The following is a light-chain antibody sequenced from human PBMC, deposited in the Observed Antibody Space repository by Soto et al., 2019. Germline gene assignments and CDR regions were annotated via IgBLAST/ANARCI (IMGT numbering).Light chain of an antibody. CDR2: GAS. V-gene: IGKV3-15*01. CDR1: QSVSNY. J-gene: IGKJ1*01. Sequence: EILMTQSPATLSVSPGERATLSCRASQSVSNYLAWYQQIPGQPPRLLIYGASTRATGIPARFSGSGSGTEFTLTISSLQSEDFAVYYCQQYNNWRRTFGQGTKVEIK. CDR3: QQYNNWRRT.